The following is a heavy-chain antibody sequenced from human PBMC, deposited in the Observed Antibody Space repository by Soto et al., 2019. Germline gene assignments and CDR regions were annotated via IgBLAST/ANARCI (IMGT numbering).Heavy chain of an antibody. J-gene: IGHJ3*02. D-gene: IGHD7-27*01. V-gene: IGHV3-53*04. CDR2: ISSSGST. Sequence: GGSLRLSCAASGFTFSSNYMSWVRQAPGKGLEWVSVISSSGSTYYSESAKGRFTISTHNTEKTLHLHMNSMRTEDTAVYSCAKNRVDWGWYAFDIWGQGTMVTVSS. CDR1: GFTFSSNY. CDR3: AKNRVDWGWYAFDI.